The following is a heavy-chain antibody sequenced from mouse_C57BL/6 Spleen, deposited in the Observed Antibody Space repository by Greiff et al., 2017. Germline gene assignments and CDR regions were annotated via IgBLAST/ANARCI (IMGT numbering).Heavy chain of an antibody. V-gene: IGHV2-2*01. D-gene: IGHD2-5*01. Sequence: QVQLKESGPGLVQPSQSLSITCTVSGFSLTSYGVHWVRQSPGKGLEWLGVIWSGGSTDYNAAFISRLSISKDNSKSQVFFKMNSLQADDTDIYYCARNDHYSNPHYAMDYWGQGTSVTVSS. J-gene: IGHJ4*01. CDR2: IWSGGST. CDR1: GFSLTSYG. CDR3: ARNDHYSNPHYAMDY.